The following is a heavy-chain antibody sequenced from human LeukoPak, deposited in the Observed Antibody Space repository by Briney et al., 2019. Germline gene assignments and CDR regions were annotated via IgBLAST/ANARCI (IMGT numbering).Heavy chain of an antibody. CDR1: GFSFSSYE. CDR2: ISSSSAYI. CDR3: ARLGTSWIQLGNWFDP. Sequence: KSGGSLRLSCAASGFSFSSYEMNWVRQAPGKGLEWVSSISSSSAYIYYADSVKGRFTISRDNAKNSLYLQMNSLRAEDTAVYYCARLGTSWIQLGNWFDPWGQGTLVTVSS. V-gene: IGHV3-21*01. D-gene: IGHD5-18*01. J-gene: IGHJ5*02.